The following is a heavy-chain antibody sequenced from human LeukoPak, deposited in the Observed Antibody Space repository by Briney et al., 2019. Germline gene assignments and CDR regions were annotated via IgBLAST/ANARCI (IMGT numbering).Heavy chain of an antibody. J-gene: IGHJ6*02. CDR1: GFTFSGSA. Sequence: GGSLKLSCAASGFTFSGSAMHWVRQASGKGLEWVGRIRSKANSYATAYAASVKGRFTISRDDSKNTAYLQMNSLKTEDTAVYYCTQSITIFGVVTSYYYGMDVWGQGTTVTVSS. V-gene: IGHV3-73*01. CDR3: TQSITIFGVVTSYYYGMDV. CDR2: IRSKANSYAT. D-gene: IGHD3-3*01.